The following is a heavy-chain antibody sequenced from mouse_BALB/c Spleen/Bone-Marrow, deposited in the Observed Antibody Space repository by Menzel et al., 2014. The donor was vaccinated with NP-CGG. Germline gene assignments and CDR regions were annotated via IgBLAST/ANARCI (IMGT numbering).Heavy chain of an antibody. V-gene: IGHV1-7*01. J-gene: IGHJ2*01. CDR3: ARIYYYGRDY. Sequence: QVQLQQSGAELAKPGASVKMSCMASGYTFTNYWMHWVKQRPGQGMEWIGYINPSTGYTEYNQKFKDKATLTADKSSSTAYMQLSSLTSEDSAVYYCARIYYYGRDYWGQGTTLTVSS. D-gene: IGHD1-1*01. CDR1: GYTFTNYW. CDR2: INPSTGYT.